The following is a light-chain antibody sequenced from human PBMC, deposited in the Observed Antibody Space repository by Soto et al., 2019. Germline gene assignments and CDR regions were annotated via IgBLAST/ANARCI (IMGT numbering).Light chain of an antibody. V-gene: IGLV2-14*03. CDR2: DVT. CDR3: SSYTSSGSVL. Sequence: QSALTQPASVSGSPGHSITVSCTGSSSDVGSYNYVSWYQQHPGKGPKLMIYDVTNRPSGVSDRFSGSKSGNTASLTISGLQAEDEADYYCSSYTSSGSVLFGGGTKLTVL. CDR1: SSDVGSYNY. J-gene: IGLJ2*01.